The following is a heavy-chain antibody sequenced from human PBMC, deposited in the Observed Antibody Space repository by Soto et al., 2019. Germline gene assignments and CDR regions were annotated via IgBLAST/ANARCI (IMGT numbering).Heavy chain of an antibody. CDR3: AKGKRLVPAGFYYFAMDV. CDR1: GFTFSSYA. CDR2: ISGPGGGT. D-gene: IGHD3-9*01. J-gene: IGHJ6*02. Sequence: PGGSLRLSCAGSGFTFSSYAMSWVRQASGKGLEWVSSISGPGGGTDYADSVKGRFTISRDNSKNTLYLRMNSLRAEDTAIYCCAKGKRLVPAGFYYFAMDVWGQGTTVTVSS. V-gene: IGHV3-23*01.